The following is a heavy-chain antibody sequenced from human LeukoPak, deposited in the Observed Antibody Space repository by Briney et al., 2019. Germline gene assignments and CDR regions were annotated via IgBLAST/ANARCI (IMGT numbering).Heavy chain of an antibody. V-gene: IGHV3-30*18. Sequence: GRSLRLSCAASGFTFSSYGMHWVRQAPGKGLEWVAVISYDGSNKYYADSEKGRFTISRDNSKNTLYLQMNSLRAEDTAVYYCAKGHCSGGSRYFDYWGQGTLVTVSS. CDR3: AKGHCSGGSRYFDY. CDR1: GFTFSSYG. J-gene: IGHJ4*02. D-gene: IGHD2-15*01. CDR2: ISYDGSNK.